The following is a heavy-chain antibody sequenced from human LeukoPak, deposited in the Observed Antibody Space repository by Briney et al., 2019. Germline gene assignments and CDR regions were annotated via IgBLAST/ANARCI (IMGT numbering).Heavy chain of an antibody. D-gene: IGHD2/OR15-2a*01. J-gene: IGHJ3*01. CDR3: ARHFRAFDV. CDR2: IYYSGSA. CDR1: GGSIGGYY. V-gene: IGHV4-59*08. Sequence: PAEPLSLTCTVSGGSIGGYYWSWLRQPPGKGLEYIVYIYYSGSANYNPSLKSRVTISVDTSKNQSSLKLSPVTAADTAVYYCARHFRAFDVWGQGTMVTVSS.